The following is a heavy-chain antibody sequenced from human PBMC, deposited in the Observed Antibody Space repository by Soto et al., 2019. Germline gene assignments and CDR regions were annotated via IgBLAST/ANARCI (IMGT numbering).Heavy chain of an antibody. CDR3: ARGLGSYYYYGMDF. CDR1: GFTFDDYI. J-gene: IGHJ6*02. CDR2: ISWDGANT. Sequence: EVQLVEYGGGVVQPGGSLRLSCVASGFTFDDYIMHWVRRAPGKGLGWLSHISWDGANTYYADSVKGRFAVSRDNSKNSLYLQMSSLRTEDTALYYCARGLGSYYYYGMDFWGQGTTVTVSS. D-gene: IGHD7-27*01. V-gene: IGHV3-43*01.